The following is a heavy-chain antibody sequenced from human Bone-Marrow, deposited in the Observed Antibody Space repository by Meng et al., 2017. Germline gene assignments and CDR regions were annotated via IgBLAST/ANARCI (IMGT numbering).Heavy chain of an antibody. CDR3: ARVNKYYYVSSGYSPYFDY. J-gene: IGHJ4*02. CDR1: GYSFTSYW. V-gene: IGHV5-51*01. CDR2: IYPGDSDT. Sequence: GGSLRLSCKGSGYSFTSYWIGWVRQMPGKGLEWMGIIYPGDSDTRYSPSFQGQVTISADKSISTAYLQWSSLKASDTAMYYCARVNKYYYVSSGYSPYFDYWGQGTLVTVSS. D-gene: IGHD3-22*01.